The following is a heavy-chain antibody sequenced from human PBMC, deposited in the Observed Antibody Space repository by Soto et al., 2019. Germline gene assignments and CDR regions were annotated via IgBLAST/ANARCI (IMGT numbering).Heavy chain of an antibody. Sequence: GGSLRLSCAASGFTFDDYVMHWVRQAPGKGLEWVSGISWNSGSLGYADSVKGRFTISRDNAKNSLYLQMNSLRAEDTALYYCAKAHGGHIVATISVYFDYWGQGTLVTVSS. CDR2: ISWNSGSL. CDR1: GFTFDDYV. D-gene: IGHD5-12*01. CDR3: AKAHGGHIVATISVYFDY. J-gene: IGHJ4*02. V-gene: IGHV3-9*01.